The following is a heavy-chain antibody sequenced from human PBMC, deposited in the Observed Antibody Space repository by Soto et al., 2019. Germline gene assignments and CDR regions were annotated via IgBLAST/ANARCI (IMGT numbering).Heavy chain of an antibody. CDR2: VTADGGT. CDR3: APHVSCSGGSCQYDAFAI. Sequence: EVPVLASGGGLVQPGGSLRLSCEGSGLTVSSHAMTWIRQAPGKGPEWVSTVTADGGTYYADSVKGRFAMSRDTSDNTLDLQMNSLGADDTAAYYCAPHVSCSGGSCQYDAFAIRGQGTMVTVSS. CDR1: GLTVSSHA. J-gene: IGHJ3*02. V-gene: IGHV3-23*01. D-gene: IGHD2-15*01.